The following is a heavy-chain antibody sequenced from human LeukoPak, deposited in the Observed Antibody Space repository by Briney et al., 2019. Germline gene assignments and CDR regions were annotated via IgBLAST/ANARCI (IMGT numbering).Heavy chain of an antibody. CDR1: GFTVSTNY. Sequence: GGSLRLSCAASGFTVSTNYMSWVRQAPGKGLERGSVIYSGDSTFYADSVRGKFTNSRDNSKNTLYLKMNSLRAEDTAVYYCASILRSSSGYYFDYWGQGTLVTVSS. CDR3: ASILRSSSGYYFDY. CDR2: IYSGDST. D-gene: IGHD3-10*01. J-gene: IGHJ4*02. V-gene: IGHV3-66*01.